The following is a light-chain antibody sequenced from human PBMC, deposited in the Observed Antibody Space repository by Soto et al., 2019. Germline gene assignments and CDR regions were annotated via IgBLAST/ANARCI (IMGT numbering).Light chain of an antibody. CDR3: QSSDGNNMV. J-gene: IGLJ2*01. CDR2: EDN. V-gene: IGLV6-57*02. Sequence: NFMLTQPHSVSESPGKTVTISCTGSSGSIASGYVQWYQQRPGSAPTTLIYEDNQRPAGVPDRFSGSIDSSSNSASLTISGLRPEDEADYYCQSSDGNNMVFGVGTKLTVL. CDR1: SGSIASGY.